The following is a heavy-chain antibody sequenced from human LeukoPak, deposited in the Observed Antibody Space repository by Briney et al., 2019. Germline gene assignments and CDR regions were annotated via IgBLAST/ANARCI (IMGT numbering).Heavy chain of an antibody. V-gene: IGHV3-30*18. CDR1: GFTFSSYG. D-gene: IGHD4-17*01. J-gene: IGHJ4*02. CDR3: AKVGDYGDYALDY. Sequence: GGSLRLSCAASGFTFSSYGMHWVRQAPGKGLEWVAVISYDGSYKYYADSVKGRFTISRDNSKNTLYLQVNSLRAEDTAVYYCAKVGDYGDYALDYWGQGTLVTVSS. CDR2: ISYDGSYK.